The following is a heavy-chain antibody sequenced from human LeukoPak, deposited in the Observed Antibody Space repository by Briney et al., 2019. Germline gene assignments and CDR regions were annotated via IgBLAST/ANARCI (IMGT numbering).Heavy chain of an antibody. CDR3: ARDGGSSGYHDALDI. D-gene: IGHD3-22*01. V-gene: IGHV3-33*08. J-gene: IGHJ3*02. CDR1: GFTFGSYN. Sequence: GGSLRLSCAASGFTFGSYNMNWVRQAPGRGLEWVALIWYDGRNKYYADSVKGRFTISRDNSKNTLSLQLNSLRDEDTAVYYCARDGGSSGYHDALDIWGQGTMVTVSA. CDR2: IWYDGRNK.